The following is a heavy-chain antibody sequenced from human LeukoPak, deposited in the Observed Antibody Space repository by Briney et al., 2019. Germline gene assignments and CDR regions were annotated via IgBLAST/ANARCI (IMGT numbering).Heavy chain of an antibody. CDR2: ILVGGGRT. CDR1: RFTFSSYA. D-gene: IGHD1-1*01. J-gene: IGHJ3*02. V-gene: IGHV3-23*01. CDR3: AKGGGRPLDDAFDI. Sequence: QPGGSLRLSCAASRFTFSSYAMSWVRQVPGKGLEWVSTILVGGGRTYYTDSVKGRFTISRDDSKNTLYLQVNSLRAEDTAVYYCAKGGGRPLDDAFDIWGQGTVVTVSS.